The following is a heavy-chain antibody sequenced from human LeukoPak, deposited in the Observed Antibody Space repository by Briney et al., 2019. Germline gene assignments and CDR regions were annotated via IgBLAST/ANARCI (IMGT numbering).Heavy chain of an antibody. CDR2: ISSSSSYI. CDR1: GFTFSSYS. J-gene: IGHJ4*02. CDR3: ARVVADYDILTGYYTRYYFDY. V-gene: IGHV3-21*01. Sequence: GRSLRLSCAASGFTFSSYSMNWVRQAPGKGLEWVSSISSSSSYIYYADSVKGRFTISRDNAKNSLYLQMNSLRAEDTAVYYCARVVADYDILTGYYTRYYFDYWGQGTLVTVSS. D-gene: IGHD3-9*01.